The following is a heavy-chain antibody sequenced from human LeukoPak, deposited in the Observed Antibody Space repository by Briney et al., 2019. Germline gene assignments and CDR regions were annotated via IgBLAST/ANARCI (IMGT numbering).Heavy chain of an antibody. V-gene: IGHV3-30*04. D-gene: IGHD3-10*01. CDR1: GFTFSSYA. CDR3: ARDLFKRRPGYFDY. CDR2: ISYDGSNK. J-gene: IGHJ4*02. Sequence: PGGSLRLSCAASGFTFSSYAMHWVRQAPGKGLEWVAVISYDGSNKYYADSVKGRSTISRDNSKNTLYLQMNSLRAEDTAVYYCARDLFKRRPGYFDYWGQGTLVTVSS.